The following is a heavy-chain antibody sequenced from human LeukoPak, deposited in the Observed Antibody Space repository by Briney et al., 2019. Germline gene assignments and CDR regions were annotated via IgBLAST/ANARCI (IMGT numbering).Heavy chain of an antibody. V-gene: IGHV3-30*18. CDR3: AKDGGGAAAGSFDY. D-gene: IGHD6-13*01. CDR1: GFTFSSYG. J-gene: IGHJ4*02. Sequence: GGFLRLSCAASGFTFSSYGMHWVRQAPGKGLEWVAVISYDGSNKYYADSVKGRFTISRDNSKNTLYLQMNSLRAEDTAVYYCAKDGGGAAAGSFDYWGQGTLVTVSS. CDR2: ISYDGSNK.